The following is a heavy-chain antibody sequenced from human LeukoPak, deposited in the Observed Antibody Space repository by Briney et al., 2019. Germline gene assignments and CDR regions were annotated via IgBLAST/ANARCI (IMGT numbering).Heavy chain of an antibody. J-gene: IGHJ4*02. Sequence: GTSLRLSCIVSGFTFSSYGLHWVRQAPGKGLEWLAVIWYDGSRQYADSVRDRFTISRDDSKSTLYLQLNSLRAEDTAVYYCARPMVRGVTGATSFDYWGQGTLVTVSS. CDR3: ARPMVRGVTGATSFDY. V-gene: IGHV3-33*01. D-gene: IGHD3-10*01. CDR1: GFTFSSYG. CDR2: IWYDGSR.